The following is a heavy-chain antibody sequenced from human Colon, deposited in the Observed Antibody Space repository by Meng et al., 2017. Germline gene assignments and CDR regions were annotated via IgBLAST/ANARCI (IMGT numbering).Heavy chain of an antibody. J-gene: IGHJ4*02. V-gene: IGHV4-59*01. CDR2: ISYTGNT. CDR3: ARGVGAFV. D-gene: IGHD1-26*01. CDR1: GGSISGYM. Sequence: SETLSLTCTVSGGSISGYMWSWIRQPPGKGLEWLGYISYTGNTNHNPSLRGRVTMSVDTSKNQFSLTQTSVTAADTAVYYCARGVGAFVWGQGTLVTVSS.